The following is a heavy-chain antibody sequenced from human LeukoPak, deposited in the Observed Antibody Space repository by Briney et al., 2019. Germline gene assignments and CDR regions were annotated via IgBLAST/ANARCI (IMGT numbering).Heavy chain of an antibody. V-gene: IGHV3-7*01. CDR3: ARFCSGGSCYYAIDY. Sequence: PGGSLRLSCAASGVTLSSYWMSWVRQAPGKGLEWVPNIKQDGSEKYYVDSVKGRFTISRDNAKNSLYLQMNSLRAEDTAVYYCARFCSGGSCYYAIDYWGQATLVTVSS. D-gene: IGHD2-15*01. CDR1: GVTLSSYW. CDR2: IKQDGSEK. J-gene: IGHJ4*02.